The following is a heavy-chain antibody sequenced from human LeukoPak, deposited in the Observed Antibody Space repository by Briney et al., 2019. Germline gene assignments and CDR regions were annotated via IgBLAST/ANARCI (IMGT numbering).Heavy chain of an antibody. D-gene: IGHD4-23*01. CDR2: IRYDGSNK. Sequence: GGSQRLSCAASGFTFSSYAMHWVRQAPGKGLEWVAFIRYDGSNKYYADSVKGRFTISRDNSKNTLYLQMNSLRAEDTAVYYCAKTLSSYGGSDCWGQGTLVTVSS. CDR3: AKTLSSYGGSDC. V-gene: IGHV3-30*02. J-gene: IGHJ4*02. CDR1: GFTFSSYA.